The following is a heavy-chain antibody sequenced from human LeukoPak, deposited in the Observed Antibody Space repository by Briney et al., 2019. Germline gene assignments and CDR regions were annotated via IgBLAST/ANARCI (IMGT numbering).Heavy chain of an antibody. CDR3: AKESSSRGWYGPDY. J-gene: IGHJ4*02. CDR1: GFTFTRYA. D-gene: IGHD6-19*01. CDR2: ITGDGDGA. V-gene: IGHV3-23*01. Sequence: PGASLRLSCAASGFTFTRYAMTWVRQAPGRGLEGVSAITGDGDGAYYPDSVKGRFTNSRDNAKNTLYLQMNSLRADDTAVYYCAKESSSRGWYGPDYWGQGTLVTVSS.